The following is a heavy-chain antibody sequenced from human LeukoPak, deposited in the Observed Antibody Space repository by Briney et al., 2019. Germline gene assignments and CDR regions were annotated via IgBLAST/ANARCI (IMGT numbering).Heavy chain of an antibody. CDR3: ARPYYYDSRIDP. CDR1: GGSISSGDYY. J-gene: IGHJ5*02. V-gene: IGHV4-30-4*01. Sequence: SQTLSLTCTVSGGSISSGDYYWGWSRQPPGKGLEWIAYMYYSGSTYYNPSLKSRVTMSADTSKNQLSLKLSSVTAADTAVYYCARPYYYDSRIDPWGQGILVTVSS. D-gene: IGHD3-22*01. CDR2: MYYSGST.